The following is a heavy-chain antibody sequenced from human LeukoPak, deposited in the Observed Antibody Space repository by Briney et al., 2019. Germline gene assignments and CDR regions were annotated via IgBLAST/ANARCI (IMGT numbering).Heavy chain of an antibody. CDR3: ARTTGYGSEYFQH. J-gene: IGHJ1*01. D-gene: IGHD3-9*01. CDR2: IYYSGST. CDR1: GGSFSSYY. V-gene: IGHV4-59*01. Sequence: SETLSLTCAVYGGSFSSYYWTWIRQPPGKGLEWIGYIYYSGSTKYNPSLKSRVTISVDTSKNQFSLKLSSVTAADTAVYYCARTTGYGSEYFQHWGQGTLVTVSS.